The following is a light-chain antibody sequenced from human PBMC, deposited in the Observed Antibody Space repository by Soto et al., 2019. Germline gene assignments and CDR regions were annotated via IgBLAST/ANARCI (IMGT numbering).Light chain of an antibody. CDR3: QQYDSYVYT. CDR2: KSS. V-gene: IGKV1-5*03. J-gene: IGKJ2*01. Sequence: DIQMTQSPSTLPASVGDTVTITCRASQSASAWLAWYQQKPGKAPQLLISKSSSLESGVPSRFSGSGSGTEFTLTISSLQPDDFATYYCQQYDSYVYTFGQGTKLEIK. CDR1: QSASAW.